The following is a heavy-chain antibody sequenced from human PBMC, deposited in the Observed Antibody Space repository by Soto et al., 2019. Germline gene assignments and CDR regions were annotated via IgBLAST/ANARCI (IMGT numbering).Heavy chain of an antibody. CDR3: AREGRHGMDV. J-gene: IGHJ6*02. Sequence: PSETLSLTCTVSGGSISSYYWSWIRQPPGEGLEWIGYIYYSGSTNYNPSLKSRVTISVDTSKNQFSLKLSSVTAADTAVYYCAREGRHGMDVWGQGTTVTVSS. CDR2: IYYSGST. CDR1: GGSISSYY. V-gene: IGHV4-59*01.